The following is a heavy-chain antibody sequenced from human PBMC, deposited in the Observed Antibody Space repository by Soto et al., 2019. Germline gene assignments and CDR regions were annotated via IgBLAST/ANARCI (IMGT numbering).Heavy chain of an antibody. D-gene: IGHD5-12*01. Sequence: PSETLSLTCAVSGGSISSSNWWSWVRQPPGKGLEWIGEIYHSGSTNYNPSLKSRVTISVDKSKNQFSLKLSSVTAADTAVYYCASTSERWLQLGDAFDIWGQGTMVPVSS. V-gene: IGHV4-4*02. CDR3: ASTSERWLQLGDAFDI. CDR2: IYHSGST. J-gene: IGHJ3*02. CDR1: GGSISSSNW.